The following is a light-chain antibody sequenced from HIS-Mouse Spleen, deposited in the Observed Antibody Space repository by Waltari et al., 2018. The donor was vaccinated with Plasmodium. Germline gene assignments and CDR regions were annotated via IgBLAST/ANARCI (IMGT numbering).Light chain of an antibody. CDR1: ALPKKY. CDR2: EDS. V-gene: IGLV3-10*01. Sequence: SYELTQPPSVSVSPGQTARITCSGDALPKKYAYWYQQKSGPAPGLFIYEDSKRPSGIPGRFCGSSSGTMATLTISGAQVEDEADYYCYSTDSSGNHRVFGGGTKLTVL. CDR3: YSTDSSGNHRV. J-gene: IGLJ3*02.